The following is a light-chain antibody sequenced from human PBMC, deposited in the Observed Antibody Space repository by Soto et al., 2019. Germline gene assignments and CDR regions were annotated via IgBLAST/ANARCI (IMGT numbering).Light chain of an antibody. CDR1: SSDVGGSKF. CDR2: DVT. CDR3: CSYAGNSLWV. Sequence: QSALTQPRSVSGSPGQSVTISCNGSSSDVGGSKFVSWYQQHPVKAPNLVLYDVTKRPSGVPDHFSGSKSGNTAYLTISGLQADVEADYYCCSYAGNSLWVFGGGTKLTVL. J-gene: IGLJ3*02. V-gene: IGLV2-11*02.